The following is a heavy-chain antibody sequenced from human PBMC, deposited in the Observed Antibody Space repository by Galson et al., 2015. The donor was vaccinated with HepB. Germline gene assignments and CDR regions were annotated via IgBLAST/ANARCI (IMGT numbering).Heavy chain of an antibody. D-gene: IGHD3-10*01. V-gene: IGHV3-11*06. J-gene: IGHJ4*02. CDR2: ISSSSSYT. Sequence: SLRLSCAASGFTFSDYYMSWIRQAPGKGLEWVSYISSSSSYTNYADSVKGRFTISRDNAKNSLYLQMNSLRAEDTAVYYCARVIRFGWSNPFDYWGQGTLVTVSS. CDR1: GFTFSDYY. CDR3: ARVIRFGWSNPFDY.